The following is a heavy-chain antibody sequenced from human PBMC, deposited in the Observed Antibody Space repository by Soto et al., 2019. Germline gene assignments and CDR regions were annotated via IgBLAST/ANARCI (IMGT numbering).Heavy chain of an antibody. Sequence: QVQLQESGPGLVKPSQTLSLTCTVSGGSISSGDYYWSWIRQPPVKGLEWIGYIYYSGSTYYNPSIKSRVTKSEDTSKNQCSLKLRSVTAADTAVYYCARDPGLNPTVTTPYWYCDLWGRGTLVTVSS. V-gene: IGHV4-30-4*01. CDR1: GGSISSGDYY. D-gene: IGHD4-17*01. CDR3: ARDPGLNPTVTTPYWYCDL. CDR2: IYYSGST. J-gene: IGHJ2*01.